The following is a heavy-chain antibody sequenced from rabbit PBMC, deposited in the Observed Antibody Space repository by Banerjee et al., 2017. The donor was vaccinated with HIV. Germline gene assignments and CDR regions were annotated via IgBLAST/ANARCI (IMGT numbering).Heavy chain of an antibody. CDR1: GFSFSSSYY. CDR3: ASAPYVAYGYARGFNL. CDR2: IYVGSSGST. D-gene: IGHD6-1*01. J-gene: IGHJ4*01. Sequence: QSLEESGGDLVKPGASLTLTCTASGFSFSSSYYICWVRQAPGKGLEWIACIYVGSSGSTWYASWVNGRFTISKTSSTTVTLQMTSLTAADTATYFCASAPYVAYGYARGFNLWGQGTLVTVS. V-gene: IGHV1S40*01.